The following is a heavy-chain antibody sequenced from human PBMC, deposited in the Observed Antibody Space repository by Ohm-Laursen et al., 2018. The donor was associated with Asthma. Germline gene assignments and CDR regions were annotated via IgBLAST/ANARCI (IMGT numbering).Heavy chain of an antibody. Sequence: TLSLTCTVSGGSVSSGNYYWSWIRQPPGKGLEWIGYIYYSGSTNYNPSLKSRVTISVDTSKNQFSLKPSSVTAADTAVYYCARMADYYTLGWFDPWGQGTLVTVSS. CDR2: IYYSGST. J-gene: IGHJ5*02. CDR1: GGSVSSGNYY. D-gene: IGHD3-22*01. V-gene: IGHV4-61*01. CDR3: ARMADYYTLGWFDP.